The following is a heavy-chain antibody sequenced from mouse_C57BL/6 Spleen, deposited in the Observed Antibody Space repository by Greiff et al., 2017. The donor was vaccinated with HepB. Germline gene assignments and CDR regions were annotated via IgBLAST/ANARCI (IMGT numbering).Heavy chain of an antibody. CDR2: IYPGDGDT. V-gene: IGHV1-82*01. Sequence: VKLMESGPELVKPGASVKISCKASGYAFSSSWMNWVKQRPGKGLEWIGRIYPGDGDTNYNGKFKGKATLTADKSSSTAYMQLSSLTSEDSAVYFCTRGGNYGSSSFAYWGQGTLVTVSA. D-gene: IGHD1-1*01. CDR3: TRGGNYGSSSFAY. CDR1: GYAFSSSW. J-gene: IGHJ3*01.